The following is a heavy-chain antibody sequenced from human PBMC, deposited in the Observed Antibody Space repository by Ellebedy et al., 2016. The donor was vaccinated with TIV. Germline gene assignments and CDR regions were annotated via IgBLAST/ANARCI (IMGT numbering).Heavy chain of an antibody. CDR3: TPGGPRGYCSGGSCYSSPDYYYYGMDV. V-gene: IGHV3-23*01. J-gene: IGHJ6*02. D-gene: IGHD2-15*01. CDR2: ISGSGGHI. CDR1: GFTFSSYS. Sequence: GESLKISXAASGFTFSSYSMNWVRQAPGKGLEWVSAISGSGGHIYYVDSVKGRFTISRDNSKNTLFLQMNSLKTEDTAVYYCTPGGPRGYCSGGSCYSSPDYYYYGMDVWGQGTTVTVSS.